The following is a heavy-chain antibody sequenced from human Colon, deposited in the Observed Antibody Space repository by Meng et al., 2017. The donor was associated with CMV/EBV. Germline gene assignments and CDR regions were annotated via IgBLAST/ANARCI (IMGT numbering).Heavy chain of an antibody. CDR2: IHAGDSDT. CDR1: GYNFANYW. D-gene: IGHD1-26*01. J-gene: IGHJ4*02. CDR3: VTRYDGTYYVLS. Sequence: GESLKISCKGSGYNFANYWIAWVRQMPGKGLEWMGIIHAGDSDTRYSPSFRGHVTLSADKSISTAYLQWNSLQASDTAIYYCVTRYDGTYYVLSWGQGTLVTVSS. V-gene: IGHV5-51*01.